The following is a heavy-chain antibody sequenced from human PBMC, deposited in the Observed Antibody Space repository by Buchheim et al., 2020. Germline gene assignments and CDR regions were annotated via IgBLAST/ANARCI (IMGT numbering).Heavy chain of an antibody. J-gene: IGHJ4*02. CDR1: GYTFTRYA. V-gene: IGHV1-3*04. Sequence: QVQLVQSGAEVKKPGASVKVSCKASGYTFTRYAMNWVRQAPGQRLEWMGWINIGNGNIKYSQTFQGRVTVTRDTSASTAYMELSSLRSEDTAIYYCARDPAGIQKHYFDYWGQGTL. CDR2: INIGNGNI. D-gene: IGHD1-14*01. CDR3: ARDPAGIQKHYFDY.